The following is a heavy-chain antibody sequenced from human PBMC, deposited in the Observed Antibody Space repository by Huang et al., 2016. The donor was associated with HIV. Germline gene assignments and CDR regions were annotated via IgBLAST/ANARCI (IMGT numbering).Heavy chain of an antibody. J-gene: IGHJ4*02. CDR1: GFTFRTYT. CDR3: TRGFTTSVQFFDL. Sequence: QVKLVESGGGVVQPGISLRLSCAASGFTFRTYTFNWVRQAPGKGLEWVAGISYNGGKRFDSDSGKCLVTISRDNSKNTVYLGVSSPRPEDSAVYYCTRGFTTSVQFFDLWGQGTLVTVSS. D-gene: IGHD4-4*01. CDR2: ISYNGGKR. V-gene: IGHV3-30*04.